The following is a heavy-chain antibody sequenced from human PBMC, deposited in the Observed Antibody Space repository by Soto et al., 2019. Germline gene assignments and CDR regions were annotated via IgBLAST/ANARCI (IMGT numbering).Heavy chain of an antibody. Sequence: PGGSLRLSCAASGFTFSSYAMSWVRQAPGKGLEWVSAISGSGGSTYYADSVKGRFTISRDNSKNTLYLQMNSLRAEDTAVYYCAKGEGDGYNWGDAFDIWGQGTMVTVSS. CDR3: AKGEGDGYNWGDAFDI. J-gene: IGHJ3*02. D-gene: IGHD5-12*01. CDR2: ISGSGGST. V-gene: IGHV3-23*01. CDR1: GFTFSSYA.